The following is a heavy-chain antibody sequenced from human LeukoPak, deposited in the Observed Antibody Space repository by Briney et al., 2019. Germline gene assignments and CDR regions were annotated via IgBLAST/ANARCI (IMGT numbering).Heavy chain of an antibody. V-gene: IGHV4-31*03. CDR1: GGSISSGGYY. CDR3: ARDYLGAKPNSPGRYAHHDY. Sequence: SETLSLTCTVSGGSISSGGYYWSWIRQHPGKGLEWIGYIYYSGSTYYNPSLKSRVTISVDTSKNQFSLKLSSVTAADTAVYYCARDYLGAKPNSPGRYAHHDYWGQGTLVTVSS. CDR2: IYYSGST. D-gene: IGHD6-19*01. J-gene: IGHJ4*02.